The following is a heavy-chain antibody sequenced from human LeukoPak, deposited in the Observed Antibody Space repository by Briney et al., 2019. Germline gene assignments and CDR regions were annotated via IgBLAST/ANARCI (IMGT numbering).Heavy chain of an antibody. V-gene: IGHV4-34*01. CDR1: GGSFSGYY. J-gene: IGHJ5*02. CDR2: INHSGST. Sequence: PSETLSLTCAVYGGSFSGYYWSWIRQPPGKGLEWIGEINHSGSTNYNPSLKSRVTISVDTSKSQFSLKLSSVTAADTAVYYCASLLGYCSSIGCVDPWGQGTLVTVSS. D-gene: IGHD2-2*01. CDR3: ASLLGYCSSIGCVDP.